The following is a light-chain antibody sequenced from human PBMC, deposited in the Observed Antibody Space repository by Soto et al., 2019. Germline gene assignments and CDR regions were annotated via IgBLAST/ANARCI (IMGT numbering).Light chain of an antibody. CDR3: QQYYITPLT. CDR1: QSVLYSTNNKNY. J-gene: IGKJ4*01. CDR2: WAA. Sequence: DIVMTQSPDSLAVSLGERATINCKSSQSVLYSTNNKNYLAWYQQKRGQPPKLHIYWAATRESGVPDRFSGSGSGTDFTLTISSLQAEDVAVYYCQQYYITPLTFGGGTKVEI. V-gene: IGKV4-1*01.